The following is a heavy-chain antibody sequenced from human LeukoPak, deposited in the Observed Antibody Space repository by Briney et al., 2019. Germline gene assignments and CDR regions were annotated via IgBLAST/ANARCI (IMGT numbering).Heavy chain of an antibody. CDR3: TTVNRYLYYFDY. D-gene: IGHD1-1*01. J-gene: IGHJ4*02. Sequence: GALRLSCAAAGFTFSNAWMSWVRQAPGKGLEWVGRIKSKTDGGTTDYAAPVKGRFTISRDDSKNTLYLQMNSLKTEDTAVYYCTTVNRYLYYFDYWGQGTLVTVSS. CDR1: GFTFSNAW. CDR2: IKSKTDGGTT. V-gene: IGHV3-15*01.